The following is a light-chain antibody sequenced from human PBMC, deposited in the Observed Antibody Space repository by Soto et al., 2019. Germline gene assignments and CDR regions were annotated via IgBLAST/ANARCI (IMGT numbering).Light chain of an antibody. Sequence: EIGLTQSPGTLSLSPGERATLYCRASQGVISSYLAWYQQKPGQAPRLLIYGASSRATGIPDRFSGSGSGTDFTLTISRLEPEDFAVYYCQLYGSSPDRDRWKFGQGTKVEIK. CDR3: QLYGSSPDRDRWK. CDR1: QGVISSY. J-gene: IGKJ1*01. CDR2: GAS. V-gene: IGKV3-20*01.